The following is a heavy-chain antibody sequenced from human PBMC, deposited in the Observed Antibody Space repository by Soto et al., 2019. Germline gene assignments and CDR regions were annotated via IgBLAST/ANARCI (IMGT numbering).Heavy chain of an antibody. J-gene: IGHJ1*01. Sequence: GGSLRLSCAASGFTFSSYGMHWVRQAPGKGLEWVAVIWYDGIKKDFADSVKGRFTISRDNSKNTLYLQMNSLRAEDTAVYYCARDAVPAVGIFDEYFQHWGQGTLVTVSS. CDR2: IWYDGIKK. CDR3: ARDAVPAVGIFDEYFQH. D-gene: IGHD6-13*01. V-gene: IGHV3-33*01. CDR1: GFTFSSYG.